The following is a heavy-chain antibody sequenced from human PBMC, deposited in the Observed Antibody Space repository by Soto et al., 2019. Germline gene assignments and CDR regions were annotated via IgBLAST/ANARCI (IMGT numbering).Heavy chain of an antibody. CDR3: ARLSDGGYDLYYYYGMDA. CDR2: IDPSDSYT. V-gene: IGHV5-10-1*01. D-gene: IGHD5-12*01. J-gene: IGHJ6*02. Sequence: GESLKISCKGSGYSFTSYWISWVRQMPGKALEWMGRIDPSDSYTNYSPSFQGHVTISADKSISTAYLQWSSLKASDTAMYYCARLSDGGYDLYYYYGMDAWGQGTTVTVSS. CDR1: GYSFTSYW.